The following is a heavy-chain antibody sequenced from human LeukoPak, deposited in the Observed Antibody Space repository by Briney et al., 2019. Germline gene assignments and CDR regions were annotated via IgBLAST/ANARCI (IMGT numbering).Heavy chain of an antibody. CDR3: AGGSGWYNTWFDP. D-gene: IGHD6-19*01. CDR1: GGSISSYY. CDR2: IYYSGSP. V-gene: IGHV4-59*08. Sequence: SETLSLTCTVSGGSISSYYWSWIRQPPGKGLEWIGYIYYSGSPNYNPSLKSRVTISVDTSKNQFSLKLSSVTAADTAVYYCAGGSGWYNTWFDPWGQGTLVTVSS. J-gene: IGHJ5*02.